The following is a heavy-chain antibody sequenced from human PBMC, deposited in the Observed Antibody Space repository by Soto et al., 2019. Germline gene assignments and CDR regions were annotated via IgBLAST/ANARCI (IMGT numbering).Heavy chain of an antibody. D-gene: IGHD3-22*01. CDR2: IYYSGST. J-gene: IGHJ4*02. CDR1: GGSISSSSYY. Sequence: QLQLQESGPGLVKPSETLSLTCTVSGGSISSSSYYWGWIRQPPGKGLEWIGSIYYSGSTYYNPSLKSRVTISVDTSKNQFSLKLSSVTAADTAVYYCARRSPHVDSSGAVLLYFDYWGQGTLVTVSS. V-gene: IGHV4-39*01. CDR3: ARRSPHVDSSGAVLLYFDY.